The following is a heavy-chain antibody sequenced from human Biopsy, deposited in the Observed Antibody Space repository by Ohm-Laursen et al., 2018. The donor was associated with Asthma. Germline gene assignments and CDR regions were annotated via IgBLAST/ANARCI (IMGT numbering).Heavy chain of an antibody. Sequence: SLRLSCAASGFTVSTNGMSWVRQPPGKGLEWVSVIYSGGGTYYADSVQGRVTISRDKSENTLYLQMNSLTAEDTAVYHCAKDERSYYGSDSKYMQPVPLGDWGQGTLVIVSA. D-gene: IGHD2-21*01. CDR2: IYSGGGT. J-gene: IGHJ4*02. V-gene: IGHV3-53*01. CDR1: GFTVSTNG. CDR3: AKDERSYYGSDSKYMQPVPLGD.